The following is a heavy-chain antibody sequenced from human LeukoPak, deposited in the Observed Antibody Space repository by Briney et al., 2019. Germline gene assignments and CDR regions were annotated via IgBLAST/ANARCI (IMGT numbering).Heavy chain of an antibody. D-gene: IGHD1-26*01. CDR1: GGTFSSYA. CDR2: IIPIFGTA. Sequence: SVKVSCKASGGTFSSYAISWVRQAPGQGLEWMGGIIPIFGTANYAQKFQGRVTITADKSTCTAYMELSSLRSEDTAVYYCARDGSSVGPPRRPYYYYYYYMDVWGKGTTVTVSS. J-gene: IGHJ6*03. CDR3: ARDGSSVGPPRRPYYYYYYYMDV. V-gene: IGHV1-69*06.